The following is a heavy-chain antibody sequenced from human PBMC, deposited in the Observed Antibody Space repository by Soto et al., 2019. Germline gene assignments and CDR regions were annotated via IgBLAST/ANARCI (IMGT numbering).Heavy chain of an antibody. D-gene: IGHD3-9*01. Sequence: QVQLVESGGGVVQPGRSLRLSCAASGFTFSSYGMHWVRQAPGKGLEWVAVISYAGSNKYYADSVRGRFTISRDNSKNTLYVQMNSLIAEDTAVDYCAKDSAGYFDLDGMDVWGQGTTVPVSS. J-gene: IGHJ6*02. CDR3: AKDSAGYFDLDGMDV. CDR1: GFTFSSYG. CDR2: ISYAGSNK. V-gene: IGHV3-30*18.